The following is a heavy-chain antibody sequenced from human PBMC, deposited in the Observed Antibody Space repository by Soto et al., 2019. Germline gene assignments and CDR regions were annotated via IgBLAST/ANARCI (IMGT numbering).Heavy chain of an antibody. CDR2: INAGNGRE. Sequence: QVQLEQSGAEVKKPGASVKVSCQTSGYTFTSYTLHWVRQAPGQGLEWLGWINAGNGREKYSQRFKDRVSLSTDRATNAAFRETRHPRDKATPVYYGASGGGWVGEASFDTWGQGTLVIVSS. V-gene: IGHV1-3*01. CDR1: GYTFTSYT. J-gene: IGHJ4*02. D-gene: IGHD3-10*01. CDR3: ASGGGWVGEASFDT.